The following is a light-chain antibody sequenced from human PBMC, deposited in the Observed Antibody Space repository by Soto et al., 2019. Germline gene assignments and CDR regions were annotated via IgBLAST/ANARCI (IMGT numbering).Light chain of an antibody. CDR2: LEGSGSY. J-gene: IGLJ2*01. V-gene: IGLV4-60*03. CDR3: ETWDNNLHVV. CDR1: SGHSSYI. Sequence: QPVLTQSSSASASLGSSVKLTCTLSSGHSSYIIAWHQQQPGKAPRYLMKLEGSGSYNKGSGVPDRFSGSSSGADRYLTISNLQSEDEADYYCETWDNNLHVVYGGGTKLTVL.